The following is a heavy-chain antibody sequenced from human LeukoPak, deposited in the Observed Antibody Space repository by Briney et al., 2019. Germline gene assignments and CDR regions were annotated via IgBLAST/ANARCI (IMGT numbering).Heavy chain of an antibody. V-gene: IGHV3-11*06. D-gene: IGHD3-16*01. CDR2: ISSTNSFT. CDR3: AGGRHDAFHI. CDR1: GVSYTDYY. J-gene: IGHJ3*02. Sequence: PGGSLRLSCAASGVSYTDYYMSWIRQAPGKALEVISYISSTNSFTNYADSVRGRFSVSRDNAKKSLSLHMYSLRAEDTALYYCAGGRHDAFHIWGQGTMVIVSS.